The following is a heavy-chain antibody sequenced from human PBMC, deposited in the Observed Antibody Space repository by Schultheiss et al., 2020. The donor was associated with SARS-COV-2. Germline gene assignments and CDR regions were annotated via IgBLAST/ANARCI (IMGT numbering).Heavy chain of an antibody. CDR2: IHLSDSSAYYDSNT. CDR1: GFTLRNYA. V-gene: IGHV3-30*04. CDR3: ARDGGDYGPLFDY. Sequence: GGSLRLSCAASGFTLRNYAMSWVRQAPGKGLEWVSAIHLSDSSAYYDSNTYYADSVKGRFTISRDNSKNTLYLQMNSLRAEDTAVYYCARDGGDYGPLFDYWGQGTLVTVSS. J-gene: IGHJ4*02. D-gene: IGHD4-17*01.